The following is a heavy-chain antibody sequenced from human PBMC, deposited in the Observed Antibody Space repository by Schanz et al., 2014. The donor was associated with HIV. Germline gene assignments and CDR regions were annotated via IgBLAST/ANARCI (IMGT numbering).Heavy chain of an antibody. V-gene: IGHV3-23*01. CDR3: AKDPGILPRTYFDS. J-gene: IGHJ4*02. D-gene: IGHD2-2*02. CDR1: GFTFSSYD. CDR2: ISGNGDSA. Sequence: EVQLLESGGGLVQPGGSLRLSCVASGFTFSSYDMSWVRQTPDKGLEWVSSISGNGDSAYYADSVRGRFTISRDNSLHMLYLEMKSLRAEDTAVYYCAKDPGILPRTYFDSWGQGTPVTVSS.